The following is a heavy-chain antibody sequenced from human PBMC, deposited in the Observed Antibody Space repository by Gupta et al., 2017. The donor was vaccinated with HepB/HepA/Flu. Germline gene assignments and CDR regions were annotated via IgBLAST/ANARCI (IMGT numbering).Heavy chain of an antibody. CDR3: AGRSILATGLDY. Sequence: EVQLLESGGGLVQPGGSLRLSCEGSGFTSSKYAMYWVRQAPGKGLEWVSVISKAGSSTYYTHYADSVRGRFTISRDNSKNSLYLHMNSLRAEDTAIYYCAGRSILATGLDYWGQGTLVTVSS. CDR2: ISKAGSST. J-gene: IGHJ4*02. D-gene: IGHD6-13*01. CDR1: GFTSSKYA. V-gene: IGHV3-23*01.